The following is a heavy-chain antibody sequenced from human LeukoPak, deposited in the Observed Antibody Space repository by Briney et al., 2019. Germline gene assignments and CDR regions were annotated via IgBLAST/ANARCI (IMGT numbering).Heavy chain of an antibody. D-gene: IGHD3-10*01. Sequence: PSETLSLTCTVSGGSISSTSHYWDWIRQPPGKGLEWIGSIYYSGSSCSNPSLKSRVSISVDTSKNQLSLKLRSVTAADTAVYYCARDYGSRNNWFDPWGQGTLVTVSS. CDR1: GGSISSTSHY. V-gene: IGHV4-39*02. J-gene: IGHJ5*02. CDR3: ARDYGSRNNWFDP. CDR2: IYYSGSS.